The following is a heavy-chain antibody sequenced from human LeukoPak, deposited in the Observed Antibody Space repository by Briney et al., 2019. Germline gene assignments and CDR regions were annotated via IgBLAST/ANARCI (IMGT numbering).Heavy chain of an antibody. Sequence: PSRTLSLTCTVSGGSLSGGVSYWSWIRQHPGRGLEWIGHIYNSGSTYHNPSLRSRVTISVDTSKNQLSLKLSSVTAADTAVYYCASGVFRHGVQVDYWGHGTLVAVSS. V-gene: IGHV4-31*03. J-gene: IGHJ4*01. CDR1: GGSLSGGVSY. D-gene: IGHD3-3*01. CDR2: IYNSGST. CDR3: ASGVFRHGVQVDY.